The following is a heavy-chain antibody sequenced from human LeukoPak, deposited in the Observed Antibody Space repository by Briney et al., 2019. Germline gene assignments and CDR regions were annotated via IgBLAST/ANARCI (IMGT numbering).Heavy chain of an antibody. CDR2: IYYSGGT. J-gene: IGHJ3*02. V-gene: IGHV4-59*01. CDR3: ARVGGYNDAFDI. Sequence: PSETLSLTCTVSGGSISSYYWSWIRQPPGKGLEWIAYIYYSGGTNYNPSLKSRVTISLDTSKNQFFLKLSSVTAADTAIYYCARVGGYNDAFDIWGQGTMVTVSS. CDR1: GGSISSYY. D-gene: IGHD5-24*01.